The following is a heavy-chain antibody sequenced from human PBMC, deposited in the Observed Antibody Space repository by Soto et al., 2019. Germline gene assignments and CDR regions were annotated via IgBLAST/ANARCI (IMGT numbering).Heavy chain of an antibody. CDR3: ASLGDSSGYYYVPYYYYGMDV. V-gene: IGHV5-10-1*01. J-gene: IGHJ6*02. CDR2: IDPSDSYT. CDR1: GYSFTSYW. Sequence: GESLKISCKGSGYSFTSYWISWVRQMPGKGLEWKGRIDPSDSYTNYSPSFQGHVTISADKSISTAYLQWSSLKASDTAMYYCASLGDSSGYYYVPYYYYGMDVWGQGTTVTRLL. D-gene: IGHD3-22*01.